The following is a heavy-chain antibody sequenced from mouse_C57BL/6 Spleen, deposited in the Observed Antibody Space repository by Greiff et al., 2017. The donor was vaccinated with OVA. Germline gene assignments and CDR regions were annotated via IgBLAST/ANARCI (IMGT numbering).Heavy chain of an antibody. CDR1: GYTFTSYG. J-gene: IGHJ2*01. V-gene: IGHV1-81*01. D-gene: IGHD2-4*01. CDR2: IYPRSGNT. CDR3: ARFDSYFDY. Sequence: QVHVKQSGAELARPGASVKLSCKASGYTFTSYGISWVKQRTGQGLEWIGEIYPRSGNTYYNEKFKGKATLTADKSSSTAYMELRSLTSEDSAVYFCARFDSYFDYWGQGTTLTVSS.